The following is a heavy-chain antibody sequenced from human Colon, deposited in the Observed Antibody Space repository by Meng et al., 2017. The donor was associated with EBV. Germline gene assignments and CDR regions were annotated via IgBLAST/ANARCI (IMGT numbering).Heavy chain of an antibody. V-gene: IGHV4-30-4*01. CDR2: IHHSGSA. CDR3: ASFDHIPRRNYFDY. CDR1: GGSMSSGNYY. D-gene: IGHD2-21*01. J-gene: IGHJ4*02. Sequence: GPPQASGPGLLEPSQPLSLTCTVSGGSMSSGNYYWSWIRQPPGKGLEWIGYIHHSGSAYYNPSLKSRVSISVDTSKNQFSLNLNSMTAADTAVYYCASFDHIPRRNYFDYWGQGTLVTVSS.